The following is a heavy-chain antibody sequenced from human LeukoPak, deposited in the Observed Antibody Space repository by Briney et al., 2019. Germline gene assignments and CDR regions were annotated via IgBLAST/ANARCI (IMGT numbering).Heavy chain of an antibody. Sequence: SETLSLTCTVSGGSISSYYWSWIRQPPGKGLEWIGYIHYSGSTNYNPSLESRVTISVDTSKNQFSLKLRSVTAADTAVYYCASQGRSSGWYAFDIWGQGTMVTVSS. CDR1: GGSISSYY. V-gene: IGHV4-59*01. CDR2: IHYSGST. J-gene: IGHJ3*02. CDR3: ASQGRSSGWYAFDI. D-gene: IGHD6-19*01.